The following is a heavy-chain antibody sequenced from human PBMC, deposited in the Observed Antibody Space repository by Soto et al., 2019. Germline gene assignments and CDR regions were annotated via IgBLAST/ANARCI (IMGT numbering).Heavy chain of an antibody. J-gene: IGHJ5*02. Sequence: APVKVSCKASGYTFTSYAMHWVRQAPGQRLEWMGWINAGNGNTKYSQKFQGRVTITRDTSASTAYMELSSLRSEDTAVYYCARDRSYLSWFDPWGQGTLVTVSS. V-gene: IGHV1-3*01. CDR2: INAGNGNT. CDR1: GYTFTSYA. CDR3: ARDRSYLSWFDP.